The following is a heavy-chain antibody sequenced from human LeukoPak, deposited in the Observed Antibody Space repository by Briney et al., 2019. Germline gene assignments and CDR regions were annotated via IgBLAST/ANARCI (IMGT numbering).Heavy chain of an antibody. D-gene: IGHD3-10*01. CDR3: ASVDRNYYGLGSQIDYYYGMDV. CDR2: VNPNSGGT. J-gene: IGHJ6*02. CDR1: GYTFTGYY. V-gene: IGHV1-2*02. Sequence: ASVTVSCKASGYTFTGYYMHWVRQAPGQGLEWMGWVNPNSGGTNYAQKFQGRVTMTRDTSISTAYMELSRLRSDDTAVYYCASVDRNYYGLGSQIDYYYGMDVWGQGTTVTVSS.